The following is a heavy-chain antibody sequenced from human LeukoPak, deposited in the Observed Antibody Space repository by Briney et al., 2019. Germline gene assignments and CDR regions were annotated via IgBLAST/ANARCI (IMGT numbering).Heavy chain of an antibody. D-gene: IGHD3-22*01. V-gene: IGHV3-53*01. Sequence: GGSLRLSCAASGFTFSSYWMHWVRQAPGKGLEWVSAIAGGGSTYYADSVKGRFIISRDNSKNTVYLQLNSLRAEDTAVYYCARGGDTIGSIQSPFDIWGQGTMVTVSS. J-gene: IGHJ3*02. CDR2: IAGGGST. CDR3: ARGGDTIGSIQSPFDI. CDR1: GFTFSSYW.